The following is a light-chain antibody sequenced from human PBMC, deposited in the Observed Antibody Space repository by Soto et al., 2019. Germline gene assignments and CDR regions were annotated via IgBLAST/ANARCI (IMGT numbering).Light chain of an antibody. J-gene: IGKJ1*01. Sequence: DIQMTQSPSTLSASVGDRVTITCRASQSISSWLAWYQQKPGKAPKLLIYDASSLESGVPSRFSGSGSGTEFTLTISSLQPDDFATYYCLQTYTTLTWTFGQGTKVEI. CDR3: LQTYTTLTWT. V-gene: IGKV1-5*01. CDR1: QSISSW. CDR2: DAS.